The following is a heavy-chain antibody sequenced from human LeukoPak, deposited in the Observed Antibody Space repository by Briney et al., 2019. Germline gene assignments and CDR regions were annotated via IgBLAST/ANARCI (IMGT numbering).Heavy chain of an antibody. J-gene: IGHJ3*02. Sequence: SETLSLTCTVSGGSISSSSYYWGWIRQPPGKGLEWIGSIYYSGSTYYNPSLKSRVTTSVDTSKNQFSLKLSSVTAADTAVYYCLTAAAGTEYAFDIWGQGTMVTVS. CDR2: IYYSGST. CDR1: GGSISSSSYY. CDR3: LTAAAGTEYAFDI. D-gene: IGHD6-13*01. V-gene: IGHV4-39*01.